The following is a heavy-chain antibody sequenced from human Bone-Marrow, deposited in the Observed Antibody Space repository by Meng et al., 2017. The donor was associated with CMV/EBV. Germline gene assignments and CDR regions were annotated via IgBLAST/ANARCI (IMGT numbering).Heavy chain of an antibody. D-gene: IGHD5-18*01. CDR2: INWNGGST. CDR1: GFTFSSYW. CDR3: ARVSYSYGTLFDY. Sequence: GESLKISCAASGFTFSSYWMSWVRQAPGKGLEWVSGINWNGGSTGYADSVKGRFTISRDNAKNSLYLQMNSLRAEDTALYYCARVSYSYGTLFDYWGQGTLVTVSS. J-gene: IGHJ4*02. V-gene: IGHV3-20*04.